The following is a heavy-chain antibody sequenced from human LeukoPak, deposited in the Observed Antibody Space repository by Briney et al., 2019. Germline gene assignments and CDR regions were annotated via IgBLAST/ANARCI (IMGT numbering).Heavy chain of an antibody. CDR2: IYTSGST. Sequence: SETLSLTCTVSGGSISSYYWSWIRQPAGKGLEWNGRIYTSGSTNYNPSLKSRVTMSVDTSKNQFSLKLSSVTAADTAVYYCARDWYDSSGFYFDYWGQGTLVTVSS. V-gene: IGHV4-4*07. CDR3: ARDWYDSSGFYFDY. J-gene: IGHJ4*02. CDR1: GGSISSYY. D-gene: IGHD3-22*01.